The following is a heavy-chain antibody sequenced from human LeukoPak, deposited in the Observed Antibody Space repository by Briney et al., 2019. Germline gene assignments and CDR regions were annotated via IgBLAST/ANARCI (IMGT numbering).Heavy chain of an antibody. D-gene: IGHD3-10*01. CDR3: AKDRDGSGSYFDY. CDR1: GFTFSNYA. V-gene: IGHV3-23*01. CDR2: ITGSGGNT. J-gene: IGHJ4*02. Sequence: GASLRLSCAASGFTFSNYAMSWVRRAPGKGLEWVSAITGSGGNTYYADSVKGRFTISRDNSKNTLYLQMNSLRDEDAAVYYCAKDRDGSGSYFDYWGQGTLVTVSS.